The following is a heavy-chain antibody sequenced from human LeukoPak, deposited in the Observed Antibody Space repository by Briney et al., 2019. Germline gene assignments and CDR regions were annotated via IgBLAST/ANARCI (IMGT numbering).Heavy chain of an antibody. Sequence: GGSLRLSCAASGFTFDDYAMHWVRQAPGKGLEWVSGISWNSGSIGYADSVKGRFTISRDNAKNSLYLQMNSLRAEDTAVYYCARDSVTTQTYYYYYMDVWGKGTTVTVSS. CDR2: ISWNSGSI. V-gene: IGHV3-9*01. J-gene: IGHJ6*03. CDR1: GFTFDDYA. D-gene: IGHD4-17*01. CDR3: ARDSVTTQTYYYYYMDV.